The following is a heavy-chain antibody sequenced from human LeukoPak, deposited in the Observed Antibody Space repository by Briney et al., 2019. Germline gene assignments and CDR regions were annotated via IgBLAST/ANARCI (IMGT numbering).Heavy chain of an antibody. CDR3: ARDAGVAARPRYFDY. D-gene: IGHD6-6*01. J-gene: IGHJ4*02. CDR1: GFTFRGYY. CDR2: IRSTGSST. Sequence: GGSLRLSCTASGFTFRGYYVTWIRQAPGKGLEWVSYIRSTGSSTAYADSVKGRFAISRDNAKNSLYLQMNSLRAEDTAVYYCARDAGVAARPRYFDYWGQGTLVTVSS. V-gene: IGHV3-11*04.